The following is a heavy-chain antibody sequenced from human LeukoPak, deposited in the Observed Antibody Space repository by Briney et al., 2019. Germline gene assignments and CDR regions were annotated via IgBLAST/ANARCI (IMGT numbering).Heavy chain of an antibody. V-gene: IGHV4-59*01. CDR2: IYHTGST. D-gene: IGHD2-2*02. Sequence: PSETLSLTCTVSGGSISSYHWSWIRQPPGKGLEWIANIYHTGSTNYNPSLSSRVTISVDTSKNQFSLKLSSVTAADTAVYYCARAIVVVPAAIGNWFDPWGQGTLATVSS. J-gene: IGHJ5*02. CDR1: GGSISSYH. CDR3: ARAIVVVPAAIGNWFDP.